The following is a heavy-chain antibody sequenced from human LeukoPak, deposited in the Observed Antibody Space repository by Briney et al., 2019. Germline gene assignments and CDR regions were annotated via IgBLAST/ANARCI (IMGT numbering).Heavy chain of an antibody. V-gene: IGHV3-9*02. CDR2: ISWNSGNI. Sequence: PGGSLRLSCAASGFSSDDYAMHWVRQAPGKGLEWVSGISWNSGNIGYADSVKGRFTISRDNGKNSLYLQMNSLRAEDTALYYCAKAAKAYYYDSGSYNFDYWGQGILATVSS. D-gene: IGHD3-10*01. J-gene: IGHJ4*02. CDR1: GFSSDDYA. CDR3: AKAAKAYYYDSGSYNFDY.